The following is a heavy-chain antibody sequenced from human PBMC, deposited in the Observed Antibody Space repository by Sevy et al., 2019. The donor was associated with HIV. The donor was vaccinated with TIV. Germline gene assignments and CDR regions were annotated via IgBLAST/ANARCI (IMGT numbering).Heavy chain of an antibody. CDR1: GFTLNFHD. CDR3: ARETDNSARWLDP. Sequence: GGSLRLSCAASGFTLNFHDMHWVRQAPGKGLEWVAFIWYDGSNKYMADSVKGRFTISRDNSKNTLFLQMNSLTVEDTAVYYCARETDNSARWLDPWGQGPLVTVSS. J-gene: IGHJ5*02. D-gene: IGHD4-4*01. V-gene: IGHV3-30*02. CDR2: IWYDGSNK.